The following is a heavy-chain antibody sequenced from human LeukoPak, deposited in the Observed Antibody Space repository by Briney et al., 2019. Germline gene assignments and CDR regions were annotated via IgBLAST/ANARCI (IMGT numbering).Heavy chain of an antibody. J-gene: IGHJ4*02. CDR3: ARGVHYYDSSGYTILFDY. D-gene: IGHD3-22*01. V-gene: IGHV1-8*01. CDR2: MNPNSGNT. Sequence: ASVKVSCKASGYTFTSYDINWVRQATGQGLEWMGWMNPNSGNTDYAQKFQGRVTMTRNTSISTAYMELSSLRSEDTAVYYCARGVHYYDSSGYTILFDYWGQGTLVTVSS. CDR1: GYTFTSYD.